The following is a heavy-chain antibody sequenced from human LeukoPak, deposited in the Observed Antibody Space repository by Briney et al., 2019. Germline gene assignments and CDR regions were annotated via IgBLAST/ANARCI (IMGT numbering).Heavy chain of an antibody. V-gene: IGHV1-2*02. CDR2: INLNSGAT. CDR1: GFTFSKYY. CDR3: ARDTLEVYDPDHRFNDMDV. J-gene: IGHJ6*02. D-gene: IGHD1-1*01. Sequence: AASVKVSCKASGFTFSKYYLHWMRQAPGQGLEWLGWINLNSGATKYVQKYQGRVTMTRDTSITTAYMELSSLRFDDTAVFYCARDTLEVYDPDHRFNDMDVWGQGTKVTVFS.